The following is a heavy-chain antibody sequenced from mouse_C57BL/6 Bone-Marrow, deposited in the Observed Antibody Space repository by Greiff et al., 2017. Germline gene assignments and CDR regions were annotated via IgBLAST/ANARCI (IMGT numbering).Heavy chain of an antibody. J-gene: IGHJ4*01. Sequence: QVHVKQSGAELVKPGASVKLSCKASGYTFTSYWMQWVKQRPGQGLEWIGEIDPSDSYTNYNQKFKGKATLTVDTSSSTAYMQLSSLTSEDSAVYYCARSYYGNYDAMDYWGQGTSVTVSS. V-gene: IGHV1-50*01. D-gene: IGHD2-10*01. CDR2: IDPSDSYT. CDR3: ARSYYGNYDAMDY. CDR1: GYTFTSYW.